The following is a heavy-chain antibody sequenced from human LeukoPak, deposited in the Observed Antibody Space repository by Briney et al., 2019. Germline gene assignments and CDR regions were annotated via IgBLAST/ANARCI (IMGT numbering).Heavy chain of an antibody. Sequence: GGSLRLSCAASGFTFINYAMNWVRQAPGKGLEWVSGISDSGVSTYFADSVKGRFTISRDNSKNTLYQQMNSLRAEDTAVYYCASIYDFWSGPRDYWGQGTLVTVSS. J-gene: IGHJ4*02. CDR1: GFTFINYA. CDR3: ASIYDFWSGPRDY. CDR2: ISDSGVST. V-gene: IGHV3-23*01. D-gene: IGHD3-3*01.